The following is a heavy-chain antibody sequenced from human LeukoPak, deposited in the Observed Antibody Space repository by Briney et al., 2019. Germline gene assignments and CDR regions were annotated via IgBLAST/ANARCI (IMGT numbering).Heavy chain of an antibody. CDR3: ARSRSRGQLLRFDY. Sequence: ASVKVFCKASGYTFTGYYMHWVRQAPGQGLEWMGWINPNSGGTKYAQKCQGRVTMTRDTSISTAYMELSRLRSDDTAVYYCARSRSRGQLLRFDYWGQGTLVTVSS. D-gene: IGHD2-2*01. J-gene: IGHJ4*02. V-gene: IGHV1-2*02. CDR2: INPNSGGT. CDR1: GYTFTGYY.